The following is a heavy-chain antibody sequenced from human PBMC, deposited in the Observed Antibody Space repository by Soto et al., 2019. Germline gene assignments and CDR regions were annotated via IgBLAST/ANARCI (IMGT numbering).Heavy chain of an antibody. CDR3: ARYCGGDCYTD. CDR1: GYTFTSYG. J-gene: IGHJ4*02. CDR2: ISVYDGNT. D-gene: IGHD2-21*02. V-gene: IGHV1-18*04. Sequence: QVQLVQSGAEVKKPGASVKVSCKTSGYTFTSYGINWVRQAPGRGLEWMGWISVYDGNTNYAQNLQGRVTMTTDTSTRTAYMELRSLRSDDTAVYYCARYCGGDCYTDWGQGTLVTVSS.